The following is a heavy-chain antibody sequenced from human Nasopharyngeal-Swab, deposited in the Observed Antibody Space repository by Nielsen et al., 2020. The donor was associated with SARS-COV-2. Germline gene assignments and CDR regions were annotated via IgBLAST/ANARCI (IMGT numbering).Heavy chain of an antibody. CDR2: ISIDGSST. J-gene: IGHJ4*02. Sequence: GGSLRLSCAASGFTFSSYWMHWVRQAPRKGLVWVSRISIDGSSTSYADSVKGRFTISRDNAKNTLYLQMNSLRAEDTAVYYCAKRDCSNAVCRYYFDYWGQGTLVTVSS. V-gene: IGHV3-74*01. CDR3: AKRDCSNAVCRYYFDY. CDR1: GFTFSSYW. D-gene: IGHD2-8*01.